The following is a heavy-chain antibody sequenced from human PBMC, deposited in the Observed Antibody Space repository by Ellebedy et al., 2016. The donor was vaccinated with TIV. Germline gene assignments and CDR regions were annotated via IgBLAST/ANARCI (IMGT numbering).Heavy chain of an antibody. CDR1: GYSISRGYY. J-gene: IGHJ4*02. V-gene: IGHV4-38-2*02. Sequence: MPSETLSLTCTVSGYSISRGYYWGWIRQPPGKGLEWIGNIYHSGNTYYNPSLKSRVTISLDTSKNQFALKLTSVTAADTAVYYCARLPHGSVFGYFDYWGQGTLVTVSS. CDR2: IYHSGNT. D-gene: IGHD3-16*01. CDR3: ARLPHGSVFGYFDY.